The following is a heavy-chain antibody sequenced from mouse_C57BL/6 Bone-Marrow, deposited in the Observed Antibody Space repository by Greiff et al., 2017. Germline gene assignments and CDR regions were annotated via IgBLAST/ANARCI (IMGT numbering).Heavy chain of an antibody. J-gene: IGHJ3*01. CDR3: AGRGWLLQFAY. D-gene: IGHD2-3*01. V-gene: IGHV5-6*02. CDR1: GFTFSSYG. Sequence: EVKLVESGGDLVKPGGSLKLSCAASGFTFSSYGMSWVRQTPDKRLAWVATISSGGSYTYYPDSVQGRFTISRDNAKNTLYLQMSSLKSEDTAMYYCAGRGWLLQFAYWGQGTLVTGSA. CDR2: ISSGGSYT.